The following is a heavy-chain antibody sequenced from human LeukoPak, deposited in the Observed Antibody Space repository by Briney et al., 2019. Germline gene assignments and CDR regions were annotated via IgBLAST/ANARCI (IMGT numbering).Heavy chain of an antibody. Sequence: PSETLSHTCTVSGGSISSSSYYWGWVRQPPGKGLEWIGSIYYSGSTYYNPSLKSRVTISVDTSKNQFSLKLSSVTAADTAVYYCSSSKSYGLAAGIRLNYFDYWGQGTLVTVSS. D-gene: IGHD6-13*01. J-gene: IGHJ4*02. CDR2: IYYSGST. CDR3: SSSKSYGLAAGIRLNYFDY. V-gene: IGHV4-39*01. CDR1: GGSISSSSYY.